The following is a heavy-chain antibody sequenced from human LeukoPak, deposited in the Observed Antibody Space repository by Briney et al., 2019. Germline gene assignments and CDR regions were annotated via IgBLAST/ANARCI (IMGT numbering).Heavy chain of an antibody. CDR1: GYTFTSYG. CDR2: ISAYNGHT. CDR3: ARAVAPDY. V-gene: IGHV1-18*01. Sequence: ASVKVSCKASGYTFTSYGISWVRQAPGQGLEWMGWISAYNGHTIYAQSLQGRVTMTTDTSTTTAYMGLRNLRSDDTAVYYCARAVAPDYWGLGTLITVSS. D-gene: IGHD5-12*01. J-gene: IGHJ4*02.